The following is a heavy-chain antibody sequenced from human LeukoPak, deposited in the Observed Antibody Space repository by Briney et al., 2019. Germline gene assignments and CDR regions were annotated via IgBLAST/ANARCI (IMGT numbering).Heavy chain of an antibody. CDR3: ARSGAYHFDN. Sequence: LPGGSLRVSCAASAFTFTDYWMHRVRQAPGKGLLWVSIINTDTRGTYYADSVKGRFTISRDNAKNTLYLQMNSLRAEDTAVYYCARSGAYHFDNWGQGTLVTVSS. V-gene: IGHV3-74*01. CDR1: AFTFTDYW. CDR2: INTDTRGT. D-gene: IGHD3-10*01. J-gene: IGHJ4*02.